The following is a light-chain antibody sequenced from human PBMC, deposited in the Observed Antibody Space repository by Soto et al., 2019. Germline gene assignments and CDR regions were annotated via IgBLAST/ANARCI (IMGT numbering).Light chain of an antibody. V-gene: IGKV1-5*03. CDR1: QSINNW. Sequence: DIQMTQSPSTLSASVGDRVTITCRASQSINNWLAWYQQKPGKAPKLLSYKASTLESGVPSRFSGSGSGTEFTLTISSLQPDDFATYYCQQYDSYWTFGQGTKVEIK. J-gene: IGKJ1*01. CDR2: KAS. CDR3: QQYDSYWT.